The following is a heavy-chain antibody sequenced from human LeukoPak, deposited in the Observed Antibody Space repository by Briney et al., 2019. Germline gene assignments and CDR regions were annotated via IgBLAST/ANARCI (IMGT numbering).Heavy chain of an antibody. V-gene: IGHV3-53*01. CDR3: AREGHGSGSYWDY. J-gene: IGHJ4*02. D-gene: IGHD3-10*01. CDR1: GFTVSSNY. CDR2: IYSGGST. Sequence: PGGSLRLSCAASGFTVSSNYMSWVRQAPGKGLEWGSVIYSGGSTYYSDSVKGRFTISRDNSKNPLYLQMNSLRAEDTAVYYCAREGHGSGSYWDYWGQGTLVTVSS.